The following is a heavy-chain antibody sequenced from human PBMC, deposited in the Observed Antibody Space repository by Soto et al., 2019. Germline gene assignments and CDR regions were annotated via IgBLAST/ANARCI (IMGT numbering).Heavy chain of an antibody. Sequence: PGGSLRLSCAASGFTFSSYVMGWVRQAPGKGLEWVSTIGGTDGSTYYADSAKGRFTISRDNSQNTLYLQMNSLRGEDTATYYCAKRNDGSEWPYYFDSWGQGTLVTVSS. CDR3: AKRNDGSEWPYYFDS. D-gene: IGHD3-3*01. CDR2: IGGTDGST. V-gene: IGHV3-23*01. CDR1: GFTFSSYV. J-gene: IGHJ4*02.